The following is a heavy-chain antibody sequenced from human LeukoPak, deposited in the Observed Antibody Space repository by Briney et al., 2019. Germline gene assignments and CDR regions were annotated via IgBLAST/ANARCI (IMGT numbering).Heavy chain of an antibody. CDR2: IYPGDSDT. CDR1: GYSFTSYW. J-gene: IGHJ6*03. D-gene: IGHD3-10*01. V-gene: IGHV5-51*01. CDR3: ARSPTSLLWFGESPHYMDV. Sequence: GESLKISCKGSGYSFTSYWIGWVRQMPGKGLEWMGIIYPGDSDTRYSPSFQGQVAISADKSISTAYLQWSSLKASDTAMYYCARSPTSLLWFGESPHYMDVWGKGTTVTVSS.